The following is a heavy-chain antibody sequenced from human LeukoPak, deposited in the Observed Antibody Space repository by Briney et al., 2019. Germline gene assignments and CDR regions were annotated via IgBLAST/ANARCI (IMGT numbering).Heavy chain of an antibody. CDR1: GGTFSSYA. D-gene: IGHD5-24*01. CDR2: IIPIFGTA. J-gene: IGHJ6*02. V-gene: IGHV1-69*13. CDR3: ARDVMATNYYYYGMEV. Sequence: SVKVSCKASGGTFSSYAISWVRQAPGQGLEWMGGIIPIFGTANYAQKFQGRVTITADESTSTAYMELSSLRSEDTAVYYCARDVMATNYYYYGMEVWGQGTTVTVSS.